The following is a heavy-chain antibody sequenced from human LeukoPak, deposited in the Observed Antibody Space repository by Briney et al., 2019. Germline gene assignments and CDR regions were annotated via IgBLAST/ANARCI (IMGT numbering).Heavy chain of an antibody. Sequence: GGSLRLSCAASGFTFSSYSMNWVRQAPGKGLEWVSSISSSSSYIYYADSVKGRFTISRDNAKNSLYLQMNSLRAEDTAVYYCARGWRIQLLGSYWFDPWGQGTLVTVSS. D-gene: IGHD5-18*01. CDR3: ARGWRIQLLGSYWFDP. V-gene: IGHV3-21*01. J-gene: IGHJ5*02. CDR2: ISSSSSYI. CDR1: GFTFSSYS.